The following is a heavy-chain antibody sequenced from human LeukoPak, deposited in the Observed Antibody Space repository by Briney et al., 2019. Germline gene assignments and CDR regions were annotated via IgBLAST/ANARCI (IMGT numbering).Heavy chain of an antibody. J-gene: IGHJ4*02. D-gene: IGHD3-10*01. Sequence: PGGSLRLSCAASGFTFSSYWMSWVRQAPGKGLEWVANIKRDGSVKYYVDSVKGRFTISRDNAKNSLYLQMNSLRAEDTAVYYCARDSGWFGESIDYWGQGTLVTVSS. CDR1: GFTFSSYW. CDR3: ARDSGWFGESIDY. V-gene: IGHV3-7*01. CDR2: IKRDGSVK.